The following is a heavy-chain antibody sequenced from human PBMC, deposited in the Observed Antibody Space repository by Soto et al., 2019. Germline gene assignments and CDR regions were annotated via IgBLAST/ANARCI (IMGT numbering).Heavy chain of an antibody. CDR1: GSTVDDYA. J-gene: IGHJ5*02. CDR2: IFWIGGGT. V-gene: IGHV3-9*01. D-gene: IGHD3-16*01. CDR3: GKGLRPARLET. Sequence: EVQVVESGGGLVQPGGSLTLSCVVSGSTVDDYAMHWVRQVPGKGLEWVSGIFWIGGGTGYADSVKGRFTISRDPAKNSLSLQMNSLRIEDTAVYYCGKGLRPARLETWGQGTLGSVAS.